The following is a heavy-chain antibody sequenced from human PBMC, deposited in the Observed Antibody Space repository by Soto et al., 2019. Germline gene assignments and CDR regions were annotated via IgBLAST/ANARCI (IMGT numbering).Heavy chain of an antibody. Sequence: HPGGSLRLCCAASGFTFSSYSMHWVRQAPGKGLEWVAVISYDGSNKYYADSVKGRFTISRDNSKNTLYLQMNSLRAEDTAVYYCARDTSRWYVDWYFDLWGRGTLVTVSS. CDR1: GFTFSSYS. J-gene: IGHJ2*01. V-gene: IGHV3-30-3*01. CDR2: ISYDGSNK. D-gene: IGHD6-13*01. CDR3: ARDTSRWYVDWYFDL.